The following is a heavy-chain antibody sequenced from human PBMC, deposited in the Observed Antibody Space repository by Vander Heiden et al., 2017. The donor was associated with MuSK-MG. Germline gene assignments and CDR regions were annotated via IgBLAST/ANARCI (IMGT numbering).Heavy chain of an antibody. J-gene: IGHJ4*02. V-gene: IGHV4-39*01. CDR2: IYYSGST. D-gene: IGHD1-26*01. Sequence: QLQLQESGPGLVKPSETLSLTCTVSGGSISSSSYYWRWIRQPPGKGLEWIGSIYYSGSTYYNPSLKSRVTISVDTSKNQFSLKLSSVTAADTAVYYCARLNSGSRQANYWGQGTLVTVSS. CDR1: GGSISSSSYY. CDR3: ARLNSGSRQANY.